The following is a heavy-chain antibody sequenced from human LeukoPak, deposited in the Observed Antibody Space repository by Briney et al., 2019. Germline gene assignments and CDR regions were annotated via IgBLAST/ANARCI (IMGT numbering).Heavy chain of an antibody. V-gene: IGHV3-43D*03. J-gene: IGHJ4*02. D-gene: IGHD6-6*01. Sequence: GGSLRLSCAASGFTFDDYAMHWVRQAPGKGLEWVSFISWDGVSTYYADSVKGRFTISRDNSKNSLYLQMNSLKTEDTALYYCAKDHGSSSGYYFHNWGQGTLVTVSS. CDR2: ISWDGVST. CDR3: AKDHGSSSGYYFHN. CDR1: GFTFDDYA.